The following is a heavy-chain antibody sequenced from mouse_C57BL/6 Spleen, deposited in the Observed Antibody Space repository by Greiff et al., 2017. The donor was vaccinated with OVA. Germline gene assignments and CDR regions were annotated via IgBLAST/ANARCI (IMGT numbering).Heavy chain of an antibody. CDR1: GFSLTSYG. CDR2: IWGVGST. CDR3: ASSYYSNSFAY. Sequence: QVQLQQSGPGLVAPSQSLSITCTVSGFSLTSYGVDWVRQSPGKGLEWLGVIWGVGSTNYNSALKSRLSISKDNSKSQVFLKMNSLQTDDTAMYYCASSYYSNSFAYWGQGTLVTVSA. D-gene: IGHD2-5*01. V-gene: IGHV2-6*01. J-gene: IGHJ3*01.